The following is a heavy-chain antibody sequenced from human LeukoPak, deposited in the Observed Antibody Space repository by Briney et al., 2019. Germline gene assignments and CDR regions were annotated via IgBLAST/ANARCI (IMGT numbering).Heavy chain of an antibody. J-gene: IGHJ6*02. CDR3: ARGLYYYGSGSIYFYYGMDV. Sequence: GGSLRLSCAASGFTFSSYAMSWVRQAPGKGLEWVAAISGSGGSTYYADSVKGRFTISRDNSKNALYMQMNSLRAEDTAVYYCARGLYYYGSGSIYFYYGMDVWGQGTTVTVSS. V-gene: IGHV3-23*01. CDR2: ISGSGGST. D-gene: IGHD3-10*01. CDR1: GFTFSSYA.